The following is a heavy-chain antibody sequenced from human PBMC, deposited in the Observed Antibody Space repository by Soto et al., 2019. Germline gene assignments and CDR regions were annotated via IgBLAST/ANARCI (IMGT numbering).Heavy chain of an antibody. CDR1: GGSFSSYY. J-gene: IGHJ5*02. D-gene: IGHD2-15*01. CDR2: INHSGST. CDR3: ARGFRFCSGGSCYSGWFDP. Sequence: QVQLQQWGAGLLKPSETLSLTCVVYGGSFSSYYWSWIRQPPGKGLEWIGEINHSGSTNYNPSLKSRVTISVDTSKNQFSLKLSSVTAADTAVYYCARGFRFCSGGSCYSGWFDPWGQGTLVTVSS. V-gene: IGHV4-34*01.